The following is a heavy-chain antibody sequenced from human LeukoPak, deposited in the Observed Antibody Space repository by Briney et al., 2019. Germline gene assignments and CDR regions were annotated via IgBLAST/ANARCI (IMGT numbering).Heavy chain of an antibody. V-gene: IGHV5-51*01. J-gene: IGHJ3*02. Sequence: GESLKISCRGFGYSFTTYWIGWVRQMPGKGLEWMGVIYPADSNSRYSPSFQGQITISADKSITTAYLHWSSLKASDTAMYYCARRRTRPEAFDIWGQGTMVTVSS. CDR1: GYSFTTYW. CDR3: ARRRTRPEAFDI. CDR2: IYPADSNS. D-gene: IGHD1-14*01.